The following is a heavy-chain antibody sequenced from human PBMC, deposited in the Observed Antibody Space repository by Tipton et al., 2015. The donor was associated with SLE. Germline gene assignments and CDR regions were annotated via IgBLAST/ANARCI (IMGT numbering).Heavy chain of an antibody. Sequence: GSLRLSCAASGFTFSSYWMHWVRQAPGKGLQYVSAISSNGGSTYYADSVKGRFIISRDNSKNTLYLQMSSLRAEDTAVYYCVKDLRPTVIPIYGMDVWGQGTTVTVSS. CDR3: VKDLRPTVIPIYGMDV. V-gene: IGHV3-64D*06. CDR1: GFTFSSYW. D-gene: IGHD3-16*02. J-gene: IGHJ6*02. CDR2: ISSNGGST.